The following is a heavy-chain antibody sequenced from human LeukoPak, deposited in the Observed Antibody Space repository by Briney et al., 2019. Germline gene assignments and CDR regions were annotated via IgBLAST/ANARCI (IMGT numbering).Heavy chain of an antibody. J-gene: IGHJ5*02. D-gene: IGHD4-17*01. V-gene: IGHV4-61*02. CDR2: IYTSGST. CDR3: ARAARDYGPYNWFDP. CDR1: GGSISSGSYY. Sequence: SETLSLTCTVSGGSISSGSYYWSWIRQPAGKGLEWIGRIYTSGSTNYNPSLKSRVTISVDTSKNQFSLKLSSVTAADTAVYYCARAARDYGPYNWFDPWGQGTLVTVSS.